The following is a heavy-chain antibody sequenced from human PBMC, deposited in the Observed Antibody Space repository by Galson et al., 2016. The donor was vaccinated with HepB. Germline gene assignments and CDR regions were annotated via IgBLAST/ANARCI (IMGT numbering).Heavy chain of an antibody. CDR1: GDNFSSFA. V-gene: IGHV1-69*13. J-gene: IGHJ4*02. CDR2: IIPIFGPA. Sequence: SVKVSCKASGDNFSSFAISWVRQAPGQGLEWMGGIIPIFGPAHYAQKFQGRVTIIADESSSTAYMELSSLRSEDTAVYYCARLASDDGSSQRFDYWGQGTLVTVSS. CDR3: ARLASDDGSSQRFDY. D-gene: IGHD6-13*01.